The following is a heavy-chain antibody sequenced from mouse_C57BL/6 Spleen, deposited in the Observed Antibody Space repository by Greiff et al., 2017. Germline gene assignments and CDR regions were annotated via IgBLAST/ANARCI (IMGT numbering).Heavy chain of an antibody. V-gene: IGHV1-5*01. D-gene: IGHD2-4*01. J-gene: IGHJ1*03. CDR1: GYTFTSYW. Sequence: VQLQQSGTVLARPGASVKMSCKTSGYTFTSYWMHWVKQRPGQGLEWIGAIYPGNSDTSYNQKFKGKAKLTAVTSASTAYMELSSLTNEDAAVYYCTRYDDYERYFDVWGTGTTVTVSS. CDR3: TRYDDYERYFDV. CDR2: IYPGNSDT.